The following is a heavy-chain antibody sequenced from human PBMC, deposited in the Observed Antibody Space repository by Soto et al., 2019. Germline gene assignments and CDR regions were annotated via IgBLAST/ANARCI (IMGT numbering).Heavy chain of an antibody. CDR2: INHSGST. CDR3: ASWRRQVGGQIRYFQH. CDR1: GGSFSGYY. Sequence: PSETLSLTCAVYGGSFSGYYWSWIRQPPGKGLEWIGEINHSGSTNYNPSLKSRVTISVDTSKNQFSLKLSSVTAADTAVYYCASWRRQVGGQIRYFQHWGQGTLVTAPQ. V-gene: IGHV4-34*01. J-gene: IGHJ1*01.